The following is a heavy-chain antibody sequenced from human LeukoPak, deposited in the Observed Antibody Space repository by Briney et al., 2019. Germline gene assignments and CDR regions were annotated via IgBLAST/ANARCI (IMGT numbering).Heavy chain of an antibody. CDR1: GGSISSYY. Sequence: SETLSLTCAVYGGSISSYYWSWIRQPPGKGLEWIGYIYYSGSTNYNPSLKSRVTISVDTSKNQFSLKLSSVTAADTAVYYCASNNDYGDYVFDYWGQGTLVTVSS. D-gene: IGHD4-17*01. J-gene: IGHJ4*02. CDR3: ASNNDYGDYVFDY. V-gene: IGHV4-59*01. CDR2: IYYSGST.